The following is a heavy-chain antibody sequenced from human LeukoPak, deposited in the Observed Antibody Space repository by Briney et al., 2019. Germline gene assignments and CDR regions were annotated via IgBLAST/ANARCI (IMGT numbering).Heavy chain of an antibody. V-gene: IGHV4-34*01. Sequence: SETLSLTCAVYGGSFSGYYWSWIRQPPGKELEWIGEINHSGNTNYNPSLKSRVTISVDTSKNQFSLKLSSVTAADTAVYYCARRQYYDFWSAVSTRDDRFDFWGQGTLVTVSS. J-gene: IGHJ4*02. D-gene: IGHD3-3*01. CDR3: ARRQYYDFWSAVSTRDDRFDF. CDR2: INHSGNT. CDR1: GGSFSGYY.